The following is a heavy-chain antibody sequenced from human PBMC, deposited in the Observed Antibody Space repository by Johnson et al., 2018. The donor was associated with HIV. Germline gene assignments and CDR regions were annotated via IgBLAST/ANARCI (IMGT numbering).Heavy chain of an antibody. J-gene: IGHJ3*02. CDR1: GFTFSSYA. CDR2: ISYDGSIK. V-gene: IGHV3-30-3*01. CDR3: ARTEMSTFGGVIVLGGAFDI. D-gene: IGHD3-16*02. Sequence: QVQLVESGGGVVQPGRSLRLSCAASGFTFSSYAIHWVRQAPGKGLEWVTFISYDGSIKYYADSVKGRFTISRDNSKNTVSLQMNSLRVEDTALYYCARTEMSTFGGVIVLGGAFDIWGQGTMVTVSS.